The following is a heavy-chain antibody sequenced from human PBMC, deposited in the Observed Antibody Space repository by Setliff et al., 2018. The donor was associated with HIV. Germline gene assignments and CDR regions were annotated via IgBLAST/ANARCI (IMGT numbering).Heavy chain of an antibody. J-gene: IGHJ4*02. CDR3: AKDPPGFSHFLDY. CDR1: GFTFDDYA. Sequence: GGSLRLSCAASGFTFDDYAMHWVRQPPGKGLEWVSGISWNSGNIVYADSVKGRFTISRDNSADTVYLQMTGLRVEDTAVYFCAKDPPGFSHFLDYWGQGAVVTVSS. CDR2: ISWNSGNI. V-gene: IGHV3-9*01.